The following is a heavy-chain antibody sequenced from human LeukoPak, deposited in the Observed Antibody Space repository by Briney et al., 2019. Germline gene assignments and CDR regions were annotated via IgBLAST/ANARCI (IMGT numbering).Heavy chain of an antibody. V-gene: IGHV3-23*01. CDR3: AKGPLPRIDY. CDR2: ISGSGGGT. Sequence: AGGSLRLSCAASGFTFSSYAMSWVRQAPGKGLEWVSAISGSGGGTYYADSVKGRFTISRDNSKNTLYLQMNSLRAEDTAVYYCAKGPLPRIDYWGQGTLVTVSS. J-gene: IGHJ4*02. CDR1: GFTFSSYA.